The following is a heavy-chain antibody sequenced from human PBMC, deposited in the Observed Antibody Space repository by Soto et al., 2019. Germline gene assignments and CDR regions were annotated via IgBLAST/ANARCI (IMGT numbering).Heavy chain of an antibody. CDR1: GYTFASYA. CDR3: ARYPPPPAY. Sequence: QVQLVQSGAEVKKPGASVKVSCKASGYTFASYAISWMRQAPGQGLERMGWISAYNGSTNHAQTLQGRVTMTTDTSTSTAYMELSSLRSDDTAVYYGARYPPPPAYWGQGTLVTVSS. D-gene: IGHD2-2*01. V-gene: IGHV1-18*01. CDR2: ISAYNGST. J-gene: IGHJ4*02.